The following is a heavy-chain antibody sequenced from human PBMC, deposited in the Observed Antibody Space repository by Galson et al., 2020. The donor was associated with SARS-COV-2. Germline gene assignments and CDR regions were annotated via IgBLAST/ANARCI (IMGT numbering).Heavy chain of an antibody. D-gene: IGHD2-2*01. CDR2: ISYSGST. V-gene: IGHV4-59*13. Sequence: SETLSLTCTVSGGSISSSYWSWIRQPPGKRLEWIGYISYSGSTTYNHSIKSRVTISVETSKNQFSRKLSSVTAADTAVYYCARGSVRYCSSTSCYPYFDYWGQGTLVTVSS. J-gene: IGHJ4*02. CDR1: GGSISSSY. CDR3: ARGSVRYCSSTSCYPYFDY.